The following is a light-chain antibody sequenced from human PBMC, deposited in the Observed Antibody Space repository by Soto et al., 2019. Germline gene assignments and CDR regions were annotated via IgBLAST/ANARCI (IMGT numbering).Light chain of an antibody. CDR3: QQYGSSPYT. Sequence: EIVLTQSPGTLSLSPGEGATLSCRASQSVSNNYLAWYQQKPDQAPRLLIYGASSRATGVPDRFSGSGSGTEFTLTISRLEPEDFAVYYCQQYGSSPYTFGQGTKLEIK. CDR1: QSVSNNY. V-gene: IGKV3-20*01. CDR2: GAS. J-gene: IGKJ2*01.